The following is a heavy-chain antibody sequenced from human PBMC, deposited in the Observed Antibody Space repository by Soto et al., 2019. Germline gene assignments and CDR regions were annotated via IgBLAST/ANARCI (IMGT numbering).Heavy chain of an antibody. CDR1: GFTVSTNF. D-gene: IGHD5-18*01. CDR2: IYSGGST. V-gene: IGHV3-66*01. Sequence: EVPLVESGGGLVQPGGSLRLSCAASGFTVSTNFMTWVRQAPGKGLEWVSVIYSGGSTFYADSVKGRFTITRDNSKSTVYFQRSSLRVEATAVSYCARASMQLWPNSYDDGLDVWGQGTTVTVSS. J-gene: IGHJ6*02. CDR3: ARASMQLWPNSYDDGLDV.